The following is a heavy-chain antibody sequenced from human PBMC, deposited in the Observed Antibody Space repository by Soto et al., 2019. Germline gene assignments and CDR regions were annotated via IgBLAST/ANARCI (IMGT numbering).Heavy chain of an antibody. V-gene: IGHV4-59*08. Sequence: PSETLSLTCTVSGGSISSSSWSWIRQPPGKGLEWIGYIYDSGSTYYNSSLKSRVTMSVDTSKNQFSLKLNSVTAADTAVYYCARLLIYWGQGTPVTVSS. D-gene: IGHD2-15*01. CDR2: IYDSGST. CDR1: GGSISSSS. J-gene: IGHJ4*02. CDR3: ARLLIY.